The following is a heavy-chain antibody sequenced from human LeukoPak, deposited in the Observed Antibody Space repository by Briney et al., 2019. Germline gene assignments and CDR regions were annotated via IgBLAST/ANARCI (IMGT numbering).Heavy chain of an antibody. V-gene: IGHV3-49*04. Sequence: GGSLRLSCTTSGFTFGDYAMSWVRQAPGKGLEWVGFIRSKAYGGTTEYAASVKGGFTISRDDSESIAYLQMNSLKTEDTAVYYCTRVGYSAYDFGLDNWGQGTLVTVSS. J-gene: IGHJ4*02. CDR1: GFTFGDYA. CDR3: TRVGYSAYDFGLDN. D-gene: IGHD5-12*01. CDR2: IRSKAYGGTT.